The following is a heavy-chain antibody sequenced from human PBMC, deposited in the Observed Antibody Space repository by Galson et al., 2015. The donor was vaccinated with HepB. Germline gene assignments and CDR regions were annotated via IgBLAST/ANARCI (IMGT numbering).Heavy chain of an antibody. J-gene: IGHJ4*02. CDR3: AKDVRGVPGVWGAMYYLDS. D-gene: IGHD3-10*01. V-gene: IGHV3-30*18. Sequence: SLRLSCAASGFTFSSRAMHWVRQAPGKGLEWVAVISYDGSNKYYADSVKGRFTISRDNSKSTLYLQVSSLRAEDTAVYYCAKDVRGVPGVWGAMYYLDSWGQGTLVTVSS. CDR1: GFTFSSRA. CDR2: ISYDGSNK.